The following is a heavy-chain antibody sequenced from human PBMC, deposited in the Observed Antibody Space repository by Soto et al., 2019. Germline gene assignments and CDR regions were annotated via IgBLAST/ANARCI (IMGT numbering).Heavy chain of an antibody. CDR3: ARDPIGPGIFDY. J-gene: IGHJ4*02. Sequence: QPXGSLKLSCVASGXTFSSCWMHWVRQAPGKGLEWVAVIWYDASNEYYGDSVKGRFTISRDNINNTMYLQLNSMRAEDTAVYYCARDPIGPGIFDYWGQGTLGTVSS. V-gene: IGHV3-33*01. D-gene: IGHD1-26*01. CDR1: GXTFSSCW. CDR2: IWYDASNE.